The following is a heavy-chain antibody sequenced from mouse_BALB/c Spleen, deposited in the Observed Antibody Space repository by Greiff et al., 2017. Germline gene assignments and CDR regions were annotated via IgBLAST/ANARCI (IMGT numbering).Heavy chain of an antibody. V-gene: IGHV1-9*01. CDR1: GYTFSSYW. Sequence: VQLQQSGAELMKPGASVKISCKATGYTFSSYWIEWVKQRPGHGLEWIGEILPGSGSTNYNEKFKGKATFTADTSSNTAYMQLSSLTSEDSAVYYCARGTTVVAWYFDVWGAGTTVTVSS. CDR2: ILPGSGST. CDR3: ARGTTVVAWYFDV. D-gene: IGHD1-1*01. J-gene: IGHJ1*01.